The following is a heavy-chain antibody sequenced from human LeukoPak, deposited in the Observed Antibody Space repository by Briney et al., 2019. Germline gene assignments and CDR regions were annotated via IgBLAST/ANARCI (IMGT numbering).Heavy chain of an antibody. Sequence: SETLSLTCTVSGGSISSGSYYWSWIRQPAGKGLEWIGRIYTSGSTNYNPSLKSRVTISVDTSKNQFSLKLSSVTAADTAVYYCARVWSDAFDIWGQGTMVTVSS. CDR3: ARVWSDAFDI. J-gene: IGHJ3*02. CDR1: GGSISSGSYY. D-gene: IGHD2-21*01. CDR2: IYTSGST. V-gene: IGHV4-61*02.